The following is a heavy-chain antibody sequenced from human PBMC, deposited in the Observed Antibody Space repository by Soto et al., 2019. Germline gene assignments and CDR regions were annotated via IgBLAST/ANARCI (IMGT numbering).Heavy chain of an antibody. J-gene: IGHJ4*02. Sequence: SETLSLTCAVYGGSFSGYYWSWIRQPPGKGLEWIGEINHSGSTNYNPSLKSRVTISVDTSKNQFSLKLSSVTAADTAVYYCARGTPIAVATSPARYYFDYWGQGTLVTVSS. CDR1: GGSFSGYY. CDR2: INHSGST. V-gene: IGHV4-34*01. D-gene: IGHD6-19*01. CDR3: ARGTPIAVATSPARYYFDY.